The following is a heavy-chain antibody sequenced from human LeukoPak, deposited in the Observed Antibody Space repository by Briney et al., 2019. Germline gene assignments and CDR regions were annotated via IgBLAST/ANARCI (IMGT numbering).Heavy chain of an antibody. V-gene: IGHV3-7*03. CDR1: GFPFNSYW. J-gene: IGHJ6*02. CDR2: IRQDGNTK. Sequence: PGGSLRLSCAASGFPFNSYWMTWVRQAPGKGLEWVANIRQDGNTKYYVDSVKGRFTNSRDNAMNSLYLQMNSLRAEDTAIYYCARGGGLDVWGQGATVTVSS. CDR3: ARGGGLDV. D-gene: IGHD3-16*01.